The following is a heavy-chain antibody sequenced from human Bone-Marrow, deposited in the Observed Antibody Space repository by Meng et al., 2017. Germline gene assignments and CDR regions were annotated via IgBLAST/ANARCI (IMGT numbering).Heavy chain of an antibody. CDR3: ARRPNWFDP. Sequence: QVQLQESGPGLVKPSGTPSLTCPVSGGSISSSNYYWGWIRQPPGKGLEWIGSIYYSGSTYYNPSLKSRVTISVDTSKNKFSLKLSSVTAADTAVYYCARRPNWFDPWGQGTLVTVSS. CDR2: IYYSGST. CDR1: GGSISSSNYY. J-gene: IGHJ5*02. V-gene: IGHV4-39*01.